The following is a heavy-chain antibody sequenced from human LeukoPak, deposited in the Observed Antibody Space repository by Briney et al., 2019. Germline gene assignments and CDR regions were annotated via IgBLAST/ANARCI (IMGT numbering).Heavy chain of an antibody. V-gene: IGHV4-34*01. D-gene: IGHD2-8*01. Sequence: PSETLSLTCAVYGGSFSGYYWSWIRQPPGKGVEWIGEINHSGSTNYNPSLKSRVTISVDTSKNQFSLKLSSVTAADTAVYYCAREKIVLMVYAIQGGFDYWGQGTLVTVSS. CDR3: AREKIVLMVYAIQGGFDY. J-gene: IGHJ4*02. CDR2: INHSGST. CDR1: GGSFSGYY.